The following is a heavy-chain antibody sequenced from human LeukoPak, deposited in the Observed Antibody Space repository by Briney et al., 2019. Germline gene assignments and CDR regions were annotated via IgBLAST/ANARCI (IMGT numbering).Heavy chain of an antibody. CDR3: ARVSGCGGDCYG. D-gene: IGHD2-21*01. V-gene: IGHV1-2*02. CDR1: GYTFTGYY. CDR2: INPNSGGT. J-gene: IGHJ4*02. Sequence: ASVKVSCKASGYTFTGYYMHWVRQAPGQGLEWMGWINPNSGGTNYAQKFQGRVTMTRDTSISTAYMELSRLRSDYTAVFYCARVSGCGGDCYGWGQGTLVTVSS.